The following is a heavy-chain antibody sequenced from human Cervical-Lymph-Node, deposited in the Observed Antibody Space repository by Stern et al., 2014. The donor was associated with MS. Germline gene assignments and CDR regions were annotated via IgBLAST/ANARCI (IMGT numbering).Heavy chain of an antibody. Sequence: VQLVQSGAEVKKPGSSVKISCKASGGTFNGYAINWLRQAPGQGLEWMGGIIPILGTANYAQKFQGRGTITADESTRTTSMQLSSLRSNDTAVYYCARDGRHTYTYALDVWGQGTTVTVSS. J-gene: IGHJ6*02. CDR2: IIPILGTA. D-gene: IGHD2-2*02. CDR3: ARDGRHTYTYALDV. V-gene: IGHV1-69*01. CDR1: GGTFNGYA.